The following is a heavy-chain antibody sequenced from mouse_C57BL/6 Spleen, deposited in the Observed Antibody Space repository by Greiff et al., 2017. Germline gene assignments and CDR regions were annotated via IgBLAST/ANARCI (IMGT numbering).Heavy chain of an antibody. V-gene: IGHV1-55*01. Sequence: QVQLQQPGAELVKPGASVKMSCKASGYTFTSYWITWVKQRPGQGLEWIGDIYPGSGSTNYNEKFKSKATLTVDTSSSTAYMQLSSLTSEDSAVYYCARTPYYGSSPRYFDVGGTGTTVTVSS. D-gene: IGHD1-1*01. CDR2: IYPGSGST. CDR3: ARTPYYGSSPRYFDV. CDR1: GYTFTSYW. J-gene: IGHJ1*03.